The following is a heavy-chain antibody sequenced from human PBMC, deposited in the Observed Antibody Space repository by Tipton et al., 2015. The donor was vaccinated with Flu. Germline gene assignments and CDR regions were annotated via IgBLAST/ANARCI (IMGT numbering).Heavy chain of an antibody. D-gene: IGHD3-10*01. V-gene: IGHV4-59*01. J-gene: IGHJ4*02. CDR2: IYYTGST. CDR3: ARGSGSGTFVIFDY. Sequence: TLSLTCTVSGGSISSYYWTWIRQPPGKGLEWIGDIYYTGSTIYIPSLKSRVTISVDTSKNQFSLKLQSVTAADTAVYYCARGSGSGTFVIFDYWGQGTLVTVSS. CDR1: GGSISSYY.